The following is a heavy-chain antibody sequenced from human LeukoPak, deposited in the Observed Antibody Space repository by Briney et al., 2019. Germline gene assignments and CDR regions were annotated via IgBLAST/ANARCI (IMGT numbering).Heavy chain of an antibody. J-gene: IGHJ4*02. CDR3: ARGGHIVVVPAATDFDY. CDR2: ISSSSSTI. CDR1: GFAFSNYS. D-gene: IGHD2-2*01. V-gene: IGHV3-48*01. Sequence: GGSLRLSCAASGFAFSNYSMNWVRQAPGKGLEWVLYISSSSSTIYYADSVKGRFTISRDNAKNSLYLQMNSLRAEDTAVYYCARGGHIVVVPAATDFDYWGQGTLVTVSS.